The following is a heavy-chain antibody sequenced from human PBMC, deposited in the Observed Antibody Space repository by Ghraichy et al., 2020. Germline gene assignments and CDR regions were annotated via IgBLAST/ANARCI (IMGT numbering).Heavy chain of an antibody. Sequence: SETLSLTCTVSGGSVSSGAHYWSWLRQSPGKGLDWIVYMYHSGSTYYNPSLKSRVTISLDTSKNQFSLRLTSMTAADTAVYYCARVWGVRGSNEPATAYYYGMDVWGQGTTVTVSS. CDR1: GGSVSSGAHY. CDR2: MYHSGST. J-gene: IGHJ6*02. CDR3: ARVWGVRGSNEPATAYYYGMDV. D-gene: IGHD3-10*02. V-gene: IGHV4-30-4*08.